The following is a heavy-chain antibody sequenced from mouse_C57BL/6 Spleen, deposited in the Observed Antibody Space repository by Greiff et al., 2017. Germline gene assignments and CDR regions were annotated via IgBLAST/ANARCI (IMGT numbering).Heavy chain of an antibody. J-gene: IGHJ2*01. CDR2: IYPSDGGT. D-gene: IGHD1-1*01. V-gene: IGHV1-85*01. CDR1: GYTFTSYD. Sequence: VQLQQSGPELVKPGASVKLSCTASGYTFTSYDIHWVKQRPGQGLEWIGWIYPSDGGTKYNKKFKGKATLTVDTSSSTAYMELRSLTSEDSAVYFCAWSGNGSREGDYWGQGTTLTVSS. CDR3: AWSGNGSREGDY.